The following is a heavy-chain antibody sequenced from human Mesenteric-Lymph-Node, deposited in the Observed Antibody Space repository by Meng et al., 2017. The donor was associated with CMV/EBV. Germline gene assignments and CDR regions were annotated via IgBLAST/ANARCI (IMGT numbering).Heavy chain of an antibody. J-gene: IGHJ4*02. CDR3: AKEGYCSSTSCHYFDY. CDR2: ISSSGSTI. CDR1: GFTFSSYE. D-gene: IGHD2-2*01. Sequence: GESLKISCAASGFTFSSYEMNWVRPAPGKGLEWVSYISSSGSTIYYADSVKGRFTISRDNAKNSLYLQMNSLRAEDTALYYCAKEGYCSSTSCHYFDYWGQGTLVTVSS. V-gene: IGHV3-48*03.